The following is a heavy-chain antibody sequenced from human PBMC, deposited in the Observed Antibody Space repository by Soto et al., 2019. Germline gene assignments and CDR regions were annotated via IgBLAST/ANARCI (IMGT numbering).Heavy chain of an antibody. D-gene: IGHD6-19*01. V-gene: IGHV5-10-1*01. CDR2: IDPSDSYT. Sequence: PGESLKISCKGSGYSFTSYWISWVRQMPGKGLEWMGGIDPSDSYTNYSPSFQGHVTISADKSISTAYLQWSSLKASDTAMYYCAGTTIEVAGNHYYGMDVWDQGTTVTVS. J-gene: IGHJ6*02. CDR3: AGTTIEVAGNHYYGMDV. CDR1: GYSFTSYW.